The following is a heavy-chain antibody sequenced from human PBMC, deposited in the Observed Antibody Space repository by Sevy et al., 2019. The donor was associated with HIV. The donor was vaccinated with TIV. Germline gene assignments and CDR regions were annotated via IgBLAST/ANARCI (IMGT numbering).Heavy chain of an antibody. CDR2: ISSGGTTM. J-gene: IGHJ4*02. D-gene: IGHD1-1*01. CDR1: RFTFSDYY. Sequence: GGSLRLSCAASRFTFSDYYMSWIRQAPGKGLEWVSYISSGGTTMYYAESLKGRFTMSRDNAKNSRCLQMNSLRAEDTAVYYCARVRYNYGSYYFDYWGQGTLVTVSS. V-gene: IGHV3-11*01. CDR3: ARVRYNYGSYYFDY.